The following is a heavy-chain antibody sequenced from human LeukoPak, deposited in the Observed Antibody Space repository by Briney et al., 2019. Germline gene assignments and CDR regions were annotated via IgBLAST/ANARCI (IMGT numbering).Heavy chain of an antibody. D-gene: IGHD3-22*01. J-gene: IGHJ3*02. Sequence: GGSLRLSCAASGFTFSSYWMHWVRQAPGKGLVWVSRINSDGSSTSYADSVKGRFTISRDNAKNTLYLRMNSLRAEDTAVYYCARLLYYYDSSGYYLDAFDIWGQGTMVTVSS. CDR2: INSDGSST. CDR1: GFTFSSYW. V-gene: IGHV3-74*01. CDR3: ARLLYYYDSSGYYLDAFDI.